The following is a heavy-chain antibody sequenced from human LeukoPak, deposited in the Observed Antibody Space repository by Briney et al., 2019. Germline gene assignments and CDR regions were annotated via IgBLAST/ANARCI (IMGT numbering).Heavy chain of an antibody. J-gene: IGHJ4*02. CDR3: ARQYSNGWFGYYYFDY. Sequence: ASVKVSCKASGGTFSSYAISWVRQAPGQGLEWMGRIIPILGIANYAQKFQGRVTITADKSASTVYMEVSSLRSEETSLYYCARQYSNGWFGYYYFDYWGQGTLVTVSS. CDR1: GGTFSSYA. CDR2: IIPILGIA. V-gene: IGHV1-69*04. D-gene: IGHD6-19*01.